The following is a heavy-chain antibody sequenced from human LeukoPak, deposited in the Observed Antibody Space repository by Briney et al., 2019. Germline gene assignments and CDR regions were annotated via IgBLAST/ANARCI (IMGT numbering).Heavy chain of an antibody. CDR2: TYYRSKWYN. J-gene: IGHJ4*02. Sequence: QTLSLTCAICGDRHSRQSAAGEWITQSPSRGLEWLGRTYYRSKWYNDYAVSVKSRITIIPDTSKNQFSLQLNSVTPEDTAVYYCARIKTGMIDYWGQGTLVTVSS. CDR3: ARIKTGMIDY. D-gene: IGHD3-10*01. CDR1: GDRHSRQSAA. V-gene: IGHV6-1*01.